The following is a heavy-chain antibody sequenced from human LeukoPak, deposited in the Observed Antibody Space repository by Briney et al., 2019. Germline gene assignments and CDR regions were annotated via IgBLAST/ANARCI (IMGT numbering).Heavy chain of an antibody. Sequence: ASVKVSCKASGYTFTSYDINWVRQATGQGLEWMGWMNPNSGNTGYAQKFQGRVTITRNTSISTAYMELSSLRSEDTAVYYCARGAAVAGLNWFDPWGQGTLVTVSS. J-gene: IGHJ5*02. CDR3: ARGAAVAGLNWFDP. CDR2: MNPNSGNT. D-gene: IGHD6-19*01. CDR1: GYTFTSYD. V-gene: IGHV1-8*03.